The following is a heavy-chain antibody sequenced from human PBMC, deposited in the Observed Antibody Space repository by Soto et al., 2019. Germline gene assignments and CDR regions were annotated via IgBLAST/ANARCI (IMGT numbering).Heavy chain of an antibody. CDR1: GGTFSSYA. CDR2: IIPILGTA. Sequence: QVQLVQSGAEVKKPGSSVKVSCKASGGTFSSYAISWVRQAPGQGLEWMGGIIPILGTANYAQKFQGSVTITADQPTSTAYMELSSLRSDDTAVYYCAMTTVRFGYWGQGTLVTVSA. J-gene: IGHJ4*02. CDR3: AMTTVRFGY. D-gene: IGHD4-17*01. V-gene: IGHV1-69*11.